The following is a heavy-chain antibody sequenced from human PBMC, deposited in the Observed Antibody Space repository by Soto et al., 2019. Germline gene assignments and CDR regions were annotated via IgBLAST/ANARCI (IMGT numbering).Heavy chain of an antibody. CDR1: GGSISSYY. V-gene: IGHV4-4*07. J-gene: IGHJ6*02. CDR3: ARERVNSSGWYVDYYYYGMDV. D-gene: IGHD6-19*01. Sequence: SETLSLTCTVSGGSISSYYWRWIRQPAGKGLEWIGRIYTSGSTNYNPSLKSRVTMSVDTSKNQFSLKLSSVTAADTAVYYCARERVNSSGWYVDYYYYGMDVWGQGTTVTVSS. CDR2: IYTSGST.